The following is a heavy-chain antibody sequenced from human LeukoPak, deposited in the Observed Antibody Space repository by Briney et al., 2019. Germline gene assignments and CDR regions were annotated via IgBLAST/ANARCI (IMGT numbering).Heavy chain of an antibody. D-gene: IGHD1-26*01. CDR2: IHSGGTT. Sequence: PGGSLRLSCAASGFTFRTHSMTWARQAPGKGLEWVSVIHSGGTTYYADSVKGRFTISRDNSKNTLYLQMNSLRAEDTAVYYCARLHSVSVDYWGQGTLVTVSS. CDR3: ARLHSVSVDY. J-gene: IGHJ4*02. V-gene: IGHV3-53*01. CDR1: GFTFRTHS.